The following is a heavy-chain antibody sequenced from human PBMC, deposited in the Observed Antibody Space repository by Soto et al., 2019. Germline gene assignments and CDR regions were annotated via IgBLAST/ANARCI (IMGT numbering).Heavy chain of an antibody. J-gene: IGHJ4*02. V-gene: IGHV3-23*01. Sequence: EVQLLESGEGLVQPGGSLRLSCAASGFSFSNCAMGWVRQAPGKGLEWVSTISAGGSSTYYADSVKGRFTVSRDNFQNTLYLQTNSRRAEDTAIYYCAKSGFGYYYFDYWGQGILVTVSS. CDR2: ISAGGSST. CDR3: AKSGFGYYYFDY. D-gene: IGHD3-22*01. CDR1: GFSFSNCA.